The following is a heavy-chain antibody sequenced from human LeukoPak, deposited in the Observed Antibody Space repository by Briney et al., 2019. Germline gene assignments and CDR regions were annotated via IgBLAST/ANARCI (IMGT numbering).Heavy chain of an antibody. J-gene: IGHJ5*02. CDR2: INPNSGGT. D-gene: IGHD2-2*01. Sequence: ASVTVSCKASGYTFTGYYMHCVRQAPGQGLEWMGWINPNSGGTNYAQKFQGRVTMTRDTSISTAYMELSRLRSDDTAVYYCARDPAPSVVPAAPADNWFDPWGQGTLVTVSS. V-gene: IGHV1-2*02. CDR3: ARDPAPSVVPAAPADNWFDP. CDR1: GYTFTGYY.